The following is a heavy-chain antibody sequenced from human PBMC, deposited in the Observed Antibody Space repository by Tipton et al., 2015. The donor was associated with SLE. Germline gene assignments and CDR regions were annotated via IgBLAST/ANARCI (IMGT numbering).Heavy chain of an antibody. V-gene: IGHV4-34*01. CDR1: GGSFSGYF. CDR3: ARTPPRTSGTSDY. J-gene: IGHJ4*02. CDR2: ISHSGST. D-gene: IGHD1-26*01. Sequence: TLSLTCAVYGGSFSGYFWSWIRQPPGKGLEWIGEISHSGSTNYNPSLNSRVTISLDTSKNQFSLKLDSVTAADTAVYFCARTPPRTSGTSDYWGQGTLVTVSS.